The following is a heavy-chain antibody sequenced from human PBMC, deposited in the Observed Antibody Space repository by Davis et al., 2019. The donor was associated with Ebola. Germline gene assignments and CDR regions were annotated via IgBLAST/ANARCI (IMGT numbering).Heavy chain of an antibody. Sequence: PGGSLRLSCAASGFNFNIYRMNWVRQAPGKGLEWISHITGNSGTIYYADSVQGRFTISRDNLNNSLHLQMDSLRHEDTAVYYCARARLLQGVIMSGGYYGMDVWGQGTAVTVSS. D-gene: IGHD3-10*01. CDR1: GFNFNIYR. CDR2: ITGNSGTI. CDR3: ARARLLQGVIMSGGYYGMDV. V-gene: IGHV3-48*02. J-gene: IGHJ6*02.